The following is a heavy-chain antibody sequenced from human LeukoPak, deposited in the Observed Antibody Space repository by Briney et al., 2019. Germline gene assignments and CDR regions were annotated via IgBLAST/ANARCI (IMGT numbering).Heavy chain of an antibody. Sequence: GGSLRLSCAASGFTFSSCAMSWIRQAPGKGLEWVSTIIDCGNSIYYADSAEGRFTISRDNSKNTLYLQMNSLRAGDTAVYYCAKDPIFSGSYGVFDYWGLGTLVTVSS. D-gene: IGHD1-26*01. V-gene: IGHV3-23*01. J-gene: IGHJ4*02. CDR3: AKDPIFSGSYGVFDY. CDR1: GFTFSSCA. CDR2: IIDCGNSI.